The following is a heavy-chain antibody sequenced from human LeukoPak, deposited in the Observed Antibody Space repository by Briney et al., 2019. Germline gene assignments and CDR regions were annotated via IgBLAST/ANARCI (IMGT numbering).Heavy chain of an antibody. D-gene: IGHD5-18*01. Sequence: SETLSLTCTVSGGSISSGGYYWSWIRQHPGKGLEWIRYIYYSGSTYYNPSLKSRVTISVDTSKNQFSLKLSSVTAADTAVYYCARERGYSYALPYFDYWGQGTLVTVSS. CDR1: GGSISSGGYY. J-gene: IGHJ4*02. CDR2: IYYSGST. CDR3: ARERGYSYALPYFDY. V-gene: IGHV4-31*03.